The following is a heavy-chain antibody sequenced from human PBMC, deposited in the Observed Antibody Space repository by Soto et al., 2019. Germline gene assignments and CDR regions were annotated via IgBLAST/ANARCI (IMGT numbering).Heavy chain of an antibody. CDR2: VWSDGSNK. CDR1: GFTFTDHG. J-gene: IGHJ5*02. CDR3: ARDFAVRQPPTWFDP. V-gene: IGHV3-33*01. Sequence: GGSLRLSCAASGFTFTDHGMHWVRQAPGEGLEWVAVVWSDGSNKYYADSVKDRFTVSRDNSKNTLFLQMDNLRVEGTAVYYCARDFAVRQPPTWFDPWGQGTLVTVSS. D-gene: IGHD1-1*01.